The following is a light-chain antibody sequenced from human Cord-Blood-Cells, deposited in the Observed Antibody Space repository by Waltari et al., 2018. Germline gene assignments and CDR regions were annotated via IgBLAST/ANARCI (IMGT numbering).Light chain of an antibody. CDR3: SSYAGSNNVV. V-gene: IGLV2-8*01. Sequence: QSALTQPPSASGSPGQSVTISCTGTSSDVGGYNYVSWYQQHPVKAPKLIVYEVSKRPSGVPARFSGSKSGNAASLTVSGLQAEDEADYYCSSYAGSNNVVFGGGTKLTVL. J-gene: IGLJ2*01. CDR1: SSDVGGYNY. CDR2: EVS.